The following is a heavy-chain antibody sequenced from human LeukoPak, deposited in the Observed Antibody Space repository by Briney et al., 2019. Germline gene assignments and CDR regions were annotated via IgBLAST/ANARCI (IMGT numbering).Heavy chain of an antibody. J-gene: IGHJ3*02. CDR1: GFTFSTYG. Sequence: GGSLRLSCAASGFTFSTYGMSWVRQAPGKGLEWVSGISGSDRSTYYADSVKGRFTISRDNSMSTLYLQMNSLKASDTAMYYCARRRIPNRDAFDIWGQGTMVTVSS. D-gene: IGHD1-14*01. CDR3: ARRRIPNRDAFDI. V-gene: IGHV3-23*01. CDR2: ISGSDRST.